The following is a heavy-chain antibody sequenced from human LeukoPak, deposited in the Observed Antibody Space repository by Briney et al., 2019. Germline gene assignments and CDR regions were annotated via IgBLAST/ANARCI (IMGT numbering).Heavy chain of an antibody. V-gene: IGHV3-30-3*01. J-gene: IGHJ4*02. Sequence: PGRSLRLSCAASGFTFSSYAMHWVRQAPGKGLEWVAVISYDGSNKYYADSVKGRFTISRDNSKNTLYLQMNSLRAEDTAVYYCARESFVWELLRGRLDYWGQGTLVTVSS. CDR2: ISYDGSNK. CDR3: ARESFVWELLRGRLDY. CDR1: GFTFSSYA. D-gene: IGHD1-26*01.